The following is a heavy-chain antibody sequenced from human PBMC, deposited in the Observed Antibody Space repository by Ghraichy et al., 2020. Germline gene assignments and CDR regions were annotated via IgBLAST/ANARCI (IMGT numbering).Heavy chain of an antibody. Sequence: ASVKVSCKPSGYSFTTYGIIWVRQAPGQGLEWMGWIGTYNKDTKYAQTFQDRVTMTIDTSTSTAYLELRSLRSDDTAVYYCARGSGNYYDTTGGYYVGESIDYWGQGTLVTVSS. CDR2: IGTYNKDT. J-gene: IGHJ4*02. CDR3: ARGSGNYYDTTGGYYVGESIDY. D-gene: IGHD3-22*01. CDR1: GYSFTTYG. V-gene: IGHV1-18*01.